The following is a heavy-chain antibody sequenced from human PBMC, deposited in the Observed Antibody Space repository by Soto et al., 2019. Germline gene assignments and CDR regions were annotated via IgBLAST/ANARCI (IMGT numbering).Heavy chain of an antibody. CDR3: ARMRGLGEISPYLDY. V-gene: IGHV4-59*01. CDR2: IYYRGRT. Sequence: QVQLQESGPGLVKPSETLSLTCSISGGSISDYQWNWIRQPPGQGLEWIGYIYYRGRTNYNPSLKRRLTISLDTATRQFSLRLRSVTAADTAVYYCARMRGLGEISPYLDYWGQGALVTVSS. J-gene: IGHJ4*02. D-gene: IGHD3-16*01. CDR1: GGSISDYQ.